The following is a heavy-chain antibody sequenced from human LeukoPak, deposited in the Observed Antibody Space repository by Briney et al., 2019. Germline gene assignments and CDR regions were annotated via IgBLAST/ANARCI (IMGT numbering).Heavy chain of an antibody. V-gene: IGHV3-74*01. J-gene: IGHJ4*02. CDR2: INSDGSAT. Sequence: GGSLRLSCAGAGFTFSTHTINWVRQAPGKGLVWVSRINSDGSATAYADSVKGRFTISRDNAENTLYLQMNSLRAEDTAVYYCARGTAGYHSSYFDYWGQGTLVTVSS. CDR3: ARGTAGYHSSYFDY. D-gene: IGHD3-16*02. CDR1: GFTFSTHT.